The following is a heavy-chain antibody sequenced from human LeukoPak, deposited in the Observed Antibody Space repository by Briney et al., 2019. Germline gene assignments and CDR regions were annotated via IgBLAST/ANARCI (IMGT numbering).Heavy chain of an antibody. CDR3: ARDRSSGGLRYFDWLFYL. Sequence: PGRSLRLSCAASGFTFSSYGMHWVRQAPGKGLEWVAVISYDASNKYYPLSVEGRFTISRDNSENTLYLQMNSVRVEDTAVYYCARDRSSGGLRYFDWLFYLWGQGALVTVSS. J-gene: IGHJ5*02. CDR1: GFTFSSYG. D-gene: IGHD3-9*01. V-gene: IGHV3-30*03. CDR2: ISYDASNK.